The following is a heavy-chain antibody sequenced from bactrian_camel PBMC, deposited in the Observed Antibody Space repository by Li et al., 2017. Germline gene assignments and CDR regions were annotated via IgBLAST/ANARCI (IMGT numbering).Heavy chain of an antibody. J-gene: IGHJ4*01. Sequence: VQLVESGGGLVQPGGSLRLSCTASGFTFSNYIMSWVRQAPGKGLEWVSATNSGEDSTYYADSVKGRFTTSRDNSKNTLYLQMNRLKSEDTALYYCATVLLPADGSGGYYDKFNYWGQGTQVTVS. CDR2: TNSGEDST. CDR1: GFTFSNYI. V-gene: IGHV3S40*01. D-gene: IGHD2*01. CDR3: ATVLLPADGSGGYYDKFNY.